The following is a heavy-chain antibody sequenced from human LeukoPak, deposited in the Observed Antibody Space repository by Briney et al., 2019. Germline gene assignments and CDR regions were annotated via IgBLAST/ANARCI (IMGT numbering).Heavy chain of an antibody. CDR2: IKSTDDST. D-gene: IGHD1-26*01. J-gene: IGHJ5*02. Sequence: ASVKVSCKASGNTFSNYYMHWVRQAPGQGLEWMGIIKSTDDSTRYAQKFQGRVSLTKDASTSTFYMEVSSLRSEDTAVYYCARQGRPELLLRWDSARRSFDPWGQGTLVTVSS. CDR1: GNTFSNYY. V-gene: IGHV1-46*01. CDR3: ARQGRPELLLRWDSARRSFDP.